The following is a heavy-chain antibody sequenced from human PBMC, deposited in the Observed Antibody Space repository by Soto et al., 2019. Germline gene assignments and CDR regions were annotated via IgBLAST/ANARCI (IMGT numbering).Heavy chain of an antibody. CDR2: IIPIFGTA. Sequence: GASVKVSCKASGGTFSTNAISWVRQAPGQGLEWMGGIIPIFGTANYAQKFQGRVTITADESTSTAHMELSSLRSEDTAVYYCARQFDSDTSGYYYAYWGQGTLVTVSS. J-gene: IGHJ4*02. V-gene: IGHV1-69*13. CDR1: GGTFSTNA. CDR3: ARQFDSDTSGYYYAY. D-gene: IGHD3-22*01.